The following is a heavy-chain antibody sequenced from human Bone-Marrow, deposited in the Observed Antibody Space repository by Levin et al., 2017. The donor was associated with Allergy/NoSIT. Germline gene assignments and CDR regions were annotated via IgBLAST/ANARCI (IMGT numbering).Heavy chain of an antibody. J-gene: IGHJ4*02. Sequence: GGSLRLSCEASGFAVDDYAMHWVRQVPGKGLEWVSGISWNGGIICYVYSVKGRFTISRDNAKPSLFLVMNSLSPEDTAFYYCAKDFSDYSSASGEYRDERWGLGTLVTVAA. D-gene: IGHD5/OR15-5a*01. CDR1: GFAVDDYA. CDR3: AKDFSDYSSASGEYRDER. V-gene: IGHV3-9*01. CDR2: ISWNGGII.